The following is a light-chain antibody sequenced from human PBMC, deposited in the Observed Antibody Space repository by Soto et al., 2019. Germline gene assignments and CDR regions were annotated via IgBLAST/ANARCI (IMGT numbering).Light chain of an antibody. J-gene: IGKJ1*01. Sequence: EIVMTQSPATLSVSPGERATLSCRASLSVSSSLAWYQQKPGQAPRLLIFDASTRANGIPSRFSGSGSWTEFTLTNTSRLSEDFADYYCQQYNAWPRTFGQGTKVEIK. CDR1: LSVSSS. CDR2: DAS. V-gene: IGKV3-15*01. CDR3: QQYNAWPRT.